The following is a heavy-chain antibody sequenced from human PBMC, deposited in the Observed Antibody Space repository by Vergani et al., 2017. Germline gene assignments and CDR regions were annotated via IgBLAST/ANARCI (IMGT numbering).Heavy chain of an antibody. Sequence: QVQLVQSGAEVKKPGSSVKVSCKASGGTFSSYTISWVRQAPGQGLEWMGRIIPILGIANYAQKFQGRVTMTRDTSISTAYMELSRLRSDDTAVYYCARDPPYGDYFDYWGQGTLVTVSS. CDR1: GGTFSSYT. V-gene: IGHV1-69*08. CDR3: ARDPPYGDYFDY. D-gene: IGHD4-17*01. CDR2: IIPILGIA. J-gene: IGHJ4*02.